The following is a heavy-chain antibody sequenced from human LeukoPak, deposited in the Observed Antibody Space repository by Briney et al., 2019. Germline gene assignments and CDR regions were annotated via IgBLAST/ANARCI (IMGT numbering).Heavy chain of an antibody. J-gene: IGHJ4*02. V-gene: IGHV4-34*01. Sequence: SETLSLTCAVNGGSFSGYYWSWIRQPPGKGLEWIGEINHSGSTNYNPSLKSRVTISVDTSKNQFSLKLSSVTAADTAVYYCASHYYDFWSCYPEPSFDYWGQGTLVTVSS. CDR1: GGSFSGYY. CDR3: ASHYYDFWSCYPEPSFDY. CDR2: INHSGST. D-gene: IGHD3-3*01.